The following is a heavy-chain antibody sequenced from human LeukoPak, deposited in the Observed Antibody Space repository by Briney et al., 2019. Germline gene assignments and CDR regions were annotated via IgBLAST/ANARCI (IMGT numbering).Heavy chain of an antibody. Sequence: SETLSLTCTVSGGSISRYYWSWIRQPPGKGLEWIGYIYYSGSTDYNPSLKSRVTISVDTSKNQFSLKLTSVTAADTAVYYCARPGVGSGRYGAFDIWGQGTMVTVSS. D-gene: IGHD5-18*01. CDR3: ARPGVGSGRYGAFDI. J-gene: IGHJ3*02. V-gene: IGHV4-59*08. CDR1: GGSISRYY. CDR2: IYYSGST.